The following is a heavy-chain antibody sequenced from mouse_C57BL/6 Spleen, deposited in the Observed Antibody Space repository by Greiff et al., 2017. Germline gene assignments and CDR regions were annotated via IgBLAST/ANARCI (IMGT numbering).Heavy chain of an antibody. CDR3: ARGKLGFDY. J-gene: IGHJ2*01. CDR2: INPNNGGT. V-gene: IGHV1-26*01. CDR1: GYTFTDYY. D-gene: IGHD4-1*01. Sequence: VQLQQSGPELVKPGASVKISCKASGYTFTDYYMNWVKQSPGKSLEWIGNINPNNGGTSYNQKFKGKATLTVDKSSSTAYMELRSLTSEDSADYYCARGKLGFDYWGQGTTLTASS.